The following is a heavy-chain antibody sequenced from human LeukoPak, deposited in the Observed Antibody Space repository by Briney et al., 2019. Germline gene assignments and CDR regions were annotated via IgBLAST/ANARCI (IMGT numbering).Heavy chain of an antibody. V-gene: IGHV4-4*07. CDR3: VRGGSAAAAVFDY. D-gene: IGHD6-13*01. J-gene: IGHJ4*02. CDR1: GGSISGYY. CDR2: IHTSGKT. Sequence: PSETLSLTCTASGGSISGYYWSWIRQLAGEGLEWIGHIHTSGKTNYNLSLKSRVSMSVDTSKNQFSLKLTSVTAADTAVYYCVRGGSAAAAVFDYWGQGTLVTVSS.